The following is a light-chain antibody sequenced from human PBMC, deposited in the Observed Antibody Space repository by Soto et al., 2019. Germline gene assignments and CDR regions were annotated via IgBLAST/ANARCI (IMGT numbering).Light chain of an antibody. CDR1: QGIATG. J-gene: IGKJ5*01. Sequence: IQVTQSPSSLSASIGDTVTISCRASQGIATGLAWYQQKPGAPPKLLIYDASTLERGIPSRFSGRGSGTHSIRTINNQQPEDFASYYYHHYNSLFGQGTRLEIK. V-gene: IGKV1-13*02. CDR3: HHYNSL. CDR2: DAS.